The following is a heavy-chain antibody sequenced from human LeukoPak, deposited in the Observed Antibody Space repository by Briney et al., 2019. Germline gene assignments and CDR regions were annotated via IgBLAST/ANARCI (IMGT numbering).Heavy chain of an antibody. D-gene: IGHD6-19*01. Sequence: GRSLRLSCAASGFTFSSYAMHWVRQAPGKGLEWVAVIWYDGSNKYYADSVKGRFTISRDNSKNTLYLQMNSLRAEDTAVYYCARDLMSSGWPIYYFDYWGQGTLVTVSS. CDR3: ARDLMSSGWPIYYFDY. CDR1: GFTFSSYA. V-gene: IGHV3-33*08. CDR2: IWYDGSNK. J-gene: IGHJ4*02.